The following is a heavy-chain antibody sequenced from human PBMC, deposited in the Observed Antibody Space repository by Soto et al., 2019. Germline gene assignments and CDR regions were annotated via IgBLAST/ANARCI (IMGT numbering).Heavy chain of an antibody. V-gene: IGHV3-74*01. CDR3: VDHNSYDRSSGSCYYYCMVD. D-gene: IGHD3-22*01. CDR2: INSDGSST. CDR1: GFTFSSYW. Sequence: PGGSLRLSCAASGFTFSSYWMHWVRQAPGKGLVWVSRINSDGSSTSYADSVRGRFTISRDNAKNTLYLQMNSLRVEVMAVYICVDHNSYDRSSGSCYYYCMVDWGPGTTLTV. J-gene: IGHJ6*02.